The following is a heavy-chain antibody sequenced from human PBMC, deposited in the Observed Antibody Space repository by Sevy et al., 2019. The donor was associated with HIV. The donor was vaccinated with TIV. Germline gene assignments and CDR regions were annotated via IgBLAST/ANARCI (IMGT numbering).Heavy chain of an antibody. CDR3: AKFAGDFPHFDF. Sequence: GESLKISCAASGFTFSTYSMTWVRQAPRKGLEWVSAISDTGTSTYYTDSVEGRFTISRDNSKSTLFLHMNSLRAEDTDLYYCAKFAGDFPHFDFWGLGTLVTVSS. J-gene: IGHJ4*02. CDR1: GFTFSTYS. V-gene: IGHV3-23*01. CDR2: ISDTGTST. D-gene: IGHD7-27*01.